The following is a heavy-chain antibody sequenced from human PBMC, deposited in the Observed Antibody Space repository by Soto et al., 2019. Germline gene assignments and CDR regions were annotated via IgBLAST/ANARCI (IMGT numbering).Heavy chain of an antibody. CDR2: IRSKANSYAT. CDR1: GFTFSGSA. CDR3: TRPHCSGGSCYYGRDADY. D-gene: IGHD2-15*01. J-gene: IGHJ4*02. V-gene: IGHV3-73*01. Sequence: EVQLVESGGGLVQPGGSLKLSCAASGFTFSGSAMHWVRQASGKGLEWVGRIRSKANSYATAYAASVKGRFTISRDDSKNTAYLQMNSLKTEDTAVYYCTRPHCSGGSCYYGRDADYWGQGALVTVSS.